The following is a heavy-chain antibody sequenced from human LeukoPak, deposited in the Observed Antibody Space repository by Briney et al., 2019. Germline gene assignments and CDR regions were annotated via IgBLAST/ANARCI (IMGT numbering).Heavy chain of an antibody. J-gene: IGHJ4*02. Sequence: GSSVKVPCKASGGTFISYAISWVRQAPGQGLEWMGRIIPILGIANYAQKFQGRVAITADKSTSTAYMELSSLRSEDTAVYYCARVSRRDGYNYGYWGQGTLVTVSS. V-gene: IGHV1-69*04. CDR3: ARVSRRDGYNYGY. CDR2: IIPILGIA. D-gene: IGHD5-24*01. CDR1: GGTFISYA.